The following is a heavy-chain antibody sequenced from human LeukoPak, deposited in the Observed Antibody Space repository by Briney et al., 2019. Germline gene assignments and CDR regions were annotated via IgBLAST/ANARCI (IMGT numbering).Heavy chain of an antibody. V-gene: IGHV4-59*01. D-gene: IGHD3-22*01. CDR1: GGSISSYY. CDR2: IYYSGST. J-gene: IGHJ4*02. Sequence: PSETLSLTCTVSGGSISSYYWSWIRQPPGKGLEWIGYIYYSGSTNYNPSLKSRVTISVDRSKNQFSLNLSSVAAADTAVYYCAREYYGSSGYYNDYWGQGALVTVSS. CDR3: AREYYGSSGYYNDY.